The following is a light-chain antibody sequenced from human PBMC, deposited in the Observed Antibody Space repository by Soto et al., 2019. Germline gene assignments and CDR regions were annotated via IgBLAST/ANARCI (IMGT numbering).Light chain of an antibody. CDR3: QQYGNSLT. V-gene: IGKV3-20*01. Sequence: EIVLTLSPGTLSLSPGERVTLSCRASQSVYNNYLAWYQQRPGQAPRTLIYGASSRATGIPDRFSGSGSGTDFTLSISGLEPEDSAVYYCQQYGNSLTFGGGTKVEIK. CDR1: QSVYNNY. J-gene: IGKJ4*01. CDR2: GAS.